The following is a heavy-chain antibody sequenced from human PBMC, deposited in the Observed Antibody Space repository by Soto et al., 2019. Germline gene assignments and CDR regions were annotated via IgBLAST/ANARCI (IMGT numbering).Heavy chain of an antibody. D-gene: IGHD2-15*01. J-gene: IGHJ6*01. Sequence: QVQLVESGGGVVQPGRSLRLSCAASGFTFSSYAMHWVRQAPGKGLEWVAVISYDGSNKYYADSVKGRFTISRDNSKNTLYLQMNSLRAEDTAVYYCARDRGYCSGGSCYHYYGMDVW. CDR2: ISYDGSNK. CDR3: ARDRGYCSGGSCYHYYGMDV. V-gene: IGHV3-30-3*01. CDR1: GFTFSSYA.